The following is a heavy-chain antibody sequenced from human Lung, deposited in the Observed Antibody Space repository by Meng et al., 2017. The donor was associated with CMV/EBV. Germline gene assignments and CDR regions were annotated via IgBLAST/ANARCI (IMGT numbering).Heavy chain of an antibody. J-gene: IGHJ4*02. CDR3: ARGMKSSHWFNDY. CDR1: GFTFNGYA. D-gene: IGHD6-13*01. CDR2: ISYSGSNK. V-gene: IGHV3-30-3*01. Sequence: GESLKISCAASGFTFNGYALHWIRQAPGKGLEWLTIISYSGSNKYYAESVQGRFIVSRDNSKNTVYLQMDSLRPDDTAVYYCARGMKSSHWFNDYWGQGTLVTVSS.